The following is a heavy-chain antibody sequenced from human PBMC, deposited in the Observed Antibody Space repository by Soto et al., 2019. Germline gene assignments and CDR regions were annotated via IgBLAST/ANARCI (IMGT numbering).Heavy chain of an antibody. CDR3: ARDHDPYYYGSGSSLLG. D-gene: IGHD3-10*01. Sequence: EVQLVESGGGLVQPGGSLRLSCAASGFTFSSYWMSWVRQAPGKGLEWVANIKQDGSEKYYVDSVKGRFTISRDNAKNSLYLQMNSLRAEDTAVYYCARDHDPYYYGSGSSLLGWGQGTTVTVSS. J-gene: IGHJ3*01. CDR2: IKQDGSEK. V-gene: IGHV3-7*01. CDR1: GFTFSSYW.